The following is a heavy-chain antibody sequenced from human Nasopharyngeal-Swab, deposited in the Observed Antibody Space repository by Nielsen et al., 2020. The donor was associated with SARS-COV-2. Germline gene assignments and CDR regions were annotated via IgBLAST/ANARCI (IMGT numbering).Heavy chain of an antibody. Sequence: SETLSLTCTVSGGSISSGGYYWSWIRQPPGKGLEWIGEINHSGSTNYNPSLKSRVTISVDTSKNQFSLKLSSVTAADTAVYYCARGFLTGDHDWYFDLWGRGTLVTVSS. CDR2: INHSGST. J-gene: IGHJ2*01. CDR3: ARGFLTGDHDWYFDL. CDR1: GGSISSGGYY. D-gene: IGHD7-27*01. V-gene: IGHV4-39*07.